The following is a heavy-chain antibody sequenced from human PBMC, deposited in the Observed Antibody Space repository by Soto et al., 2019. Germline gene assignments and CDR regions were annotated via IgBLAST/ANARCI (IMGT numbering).Heavy chain of an antibody. D-gene: IGHD2-2*01. CDR3: ARGPLGSTSQHDAFDI. CDR2: INHSGST. Sequence: QVQLQQWGAGLLKPSETLSLTCAVYGGSFSGYYWSWIRQPPGKGLEWIGEINHSGSTNYNPSLKIRVTISVDTSKNQFSLKLSSVTAADTAVYYCARGPLGSTSQHDAFDIWGQGTMVTVSS. V-gene: IGHV4-34*01. CDR1: GGSFSGYY. J-gene: IGHJ3*02.